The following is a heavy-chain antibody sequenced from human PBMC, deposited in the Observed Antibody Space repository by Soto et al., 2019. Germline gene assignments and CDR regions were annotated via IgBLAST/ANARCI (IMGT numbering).Heavy chain of an antibody. J-gene: IGHJ5*02. CDR2: ISPSSGET. CDR3: ARDGHPRFDP. CDR1: GYSFSSYG. V-gene: IGHV1-18*01. Sequence: QVQLVQSGPEVKKPGASVKVSCKASGYSFSSYGITWVRQAPGQGLEWMGWISPSSGETNYAQKFQGRVTVTTDTSTTTTYLELRSLKSDDTAVYYCARDGHPRFDPWGPGTLVTASS.